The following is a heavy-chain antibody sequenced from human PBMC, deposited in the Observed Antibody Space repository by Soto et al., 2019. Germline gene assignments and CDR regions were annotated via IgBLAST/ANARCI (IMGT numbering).Heavy chain of an antibody. CDR2: ISHDGINK. J-gene: IGHJ4*02. Sequence: QVLLVDSGGGVVQPGRSLRLSCAASGFTFSSYAMNWVRQAPGKGQEWVALISHDGINKYYADSVRGRFTISRDSSTNTLYLQMNSLRAADTAVYYCGRCTSTSCHLGSDYWGQGTLVTVSS. CDR3: GRCTSTSCHLGSDY. CDR1: GFTFSSYA. V-gene: IGHV3-30-3*01. D-gene: IGHD2-2*01.